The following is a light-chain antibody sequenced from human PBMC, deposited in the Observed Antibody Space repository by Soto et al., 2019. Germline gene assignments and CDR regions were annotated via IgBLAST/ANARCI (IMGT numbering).Light chain of an antibody. CDR2: GAS. J-gene: IGKJ1*01. V-gene: IGKV3-20*01. CDR1: QSVSSN. CDR3: QQYGGSPWT. Sequence: EIVMTQSPATLSLSPGERATLSCRASQSVSSNLAWYKQKPGQAPRLLSYGASTRAAGFPDRFSGSGSETEFTLTISRLEPEDFAVYYCQQYGGSPWTFGQGTKVDIK.